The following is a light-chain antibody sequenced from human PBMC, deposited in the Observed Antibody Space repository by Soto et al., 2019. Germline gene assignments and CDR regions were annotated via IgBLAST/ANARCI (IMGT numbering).Light chain of an antibody. J-gene: IGKJ5*01. V-gene: IGKV1-12*01. CDR2: AAS. CDR3: LQADTFPIT. Sequence: DIQMTQSPSSVSASVGYRFTITCRASQDISGWLAWYQQKPGRAPKLLIYAASSLQSGVPTRFAGSGSGTSFTLTITSLQPEDFATYYCLQADTFPITFGQGTRREIK. CDR1: QDISGW.